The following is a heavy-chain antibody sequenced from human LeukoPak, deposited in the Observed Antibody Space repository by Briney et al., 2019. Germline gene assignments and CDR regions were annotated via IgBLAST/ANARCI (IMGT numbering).Heavy chain of an antibody. CDR1: GFTFSSYG. CDR2: IRYDGSNK. J-gene: IGHJ4*02. CDR3: AKGLRDSSGWTFDY. V-gene: IGHV3-30*02. Sequence: GGSLRLSCAASGFTFSSYGMHWVRQAPGKGLEWVAFIRYDGSNKYYADSVKGRFTISRDNSKNTLYLQMNSLRAEDTAVYYCAKGLRDSSGWTFDYWGRGTLVTVSS. D-gene: IGHD6-19*01.